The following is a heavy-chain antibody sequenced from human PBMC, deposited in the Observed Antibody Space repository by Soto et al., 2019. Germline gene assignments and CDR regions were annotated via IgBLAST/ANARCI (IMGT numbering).Heavy chain of an antibody. CDR2: ISHSGNT. Sequence: SETLSLTCTVSXDSISNYYWSWIRQPPGKGLEWIGYISHSGNTNYDPSLKSRVTISADTSKNQFSLKLSSVTAADTAVYYCARAYYDFWSGLYYYYMDVWGKGTTVTVSS. CDR1: XDSISNYY. D-gene: IGHD3-3*01. V-gene: IGHV4-59*08. CDR3: ARAYYDFWSGLYYYYMDV. J-gene: IGHJ6*03.